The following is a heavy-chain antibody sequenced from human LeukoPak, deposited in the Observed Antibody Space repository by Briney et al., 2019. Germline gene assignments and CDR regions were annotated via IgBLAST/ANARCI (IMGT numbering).Heavy chain of an antibody. CDR1: GGTFSSYA. J-gene: IGHJ6*02. CDR3: VRDVASGTRLLDV. Sequence: GASVKVSCKASGGTFSSYAISWVRQAPGQGLEWMGGIIPIFGTANYAQKFQGRVTITADESTSTAYMELSSLRSEDTAVYYCVRDVASGTRLLDVWGQGTTVTVSS. V-gene: IGHV1-69*13. D-gene: IGHD3-10*01. CDR2: IIPIFGTA.